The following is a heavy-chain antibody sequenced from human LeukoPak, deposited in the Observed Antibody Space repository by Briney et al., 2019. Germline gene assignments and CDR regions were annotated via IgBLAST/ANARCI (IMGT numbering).Heavy chain of an antibody. CDR3: VAGMVNY. D-gene: IGHD4-23*01. J-gene: IGHJ4*02. V-gene: IGHV3-74*01. CDR2: INSDGNII. Sequence: GGSLRLSCAASGFTFSTYWMHWVRQVPGKGLVWVSRINSDGNIITYADSVKGRFTISRDNTRNMVYLQMKSLRVEDTAVYYCVAGMVNYWGQGTLVPV. CDR1: GFTFSTYW.